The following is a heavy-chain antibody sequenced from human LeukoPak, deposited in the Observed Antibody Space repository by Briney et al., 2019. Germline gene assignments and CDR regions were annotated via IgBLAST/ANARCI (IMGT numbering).Heavy chain of an antibody. CDR2: IKNDGSEK. J-gene: IGHJ4*02. V-gene: IGHV3-7*01. CDR3: ATDRGWRTSGYYLYYFEY. CDR1: GFTFSSYA. D-gene: IGHD3-3*01. Sequence: GGSLRLSCAASGFTFSSYAMSWVRQAPGKGLEWVASIKNDGSEKYYVDSVRGRYTISRDNTKNSLYLQMSSLRAEDTAVYYCATDRGWRTSGYYLYYFEYWGQGTLVTFSS.